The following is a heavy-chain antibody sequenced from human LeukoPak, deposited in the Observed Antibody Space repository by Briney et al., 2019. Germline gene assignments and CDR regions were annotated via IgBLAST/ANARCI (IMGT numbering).Heavy chain of an antibody. V-gene: IGHV3-23*01. CDR1: GFTFSNFA. Sequence: GGSLRLSCAASGFTFSNFAMTWVRQAPGKGLEWVSVISGSGGTTYYADSVKGQFTISRDNSKNTLYLQMNSLRAEDTAVYYCAKIGCSSTSCYANFFYLNCGMDVWGQGTTVTVSS. CDR2: ISGSGGTT. J-gene: IGHJ6*02. D-gene: IGHD2-2*01. CDR3: AKIGCSSTSCYANFFYLNCGMDV.